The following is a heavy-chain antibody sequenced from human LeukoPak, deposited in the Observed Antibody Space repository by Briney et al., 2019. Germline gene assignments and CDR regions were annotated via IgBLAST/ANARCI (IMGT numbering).Heavy chain of an antibody. CDR3: ASSVMVGATSDAFDI. CDR2: INPNSGGT. D-gene: IGHD1-26*01. J-gene: IGHJ3*02. V-gene: IGHV1-2*02. Sequence: ASVKVSCKASGYTFTGYYMHWVRQAPGQGLEWMGWINPNSGGTNFAQKFRGRVTMTRDTSISAAYMALSRLRSDDTAVYYCASSVMVGATSDAFDIWGQGTMVTVSS. CDR1: GYTFTGYY.